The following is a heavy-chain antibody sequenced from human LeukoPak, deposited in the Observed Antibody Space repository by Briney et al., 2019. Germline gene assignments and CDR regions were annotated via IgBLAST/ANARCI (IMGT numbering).Heavy chain of an antibody. V-gene: IGHV3-74*01. D-gene: IGHD6-13*01. CDR1: GFTFSNFW. CDR2: INSDGSST. CDR3: AKDIGIAAAGHFDY. J-gene: IGHJ4*02. Sequence: PGGSLRLSCAASGFTFSNFWMHWVRKAPGKGLVWVSRINSDGSSTSYADSVRGRCTISRDNAKNSLYLQMNSLRAEDMALYYCAKDIGIAAAGHFDYWGQGTLVTVSS.